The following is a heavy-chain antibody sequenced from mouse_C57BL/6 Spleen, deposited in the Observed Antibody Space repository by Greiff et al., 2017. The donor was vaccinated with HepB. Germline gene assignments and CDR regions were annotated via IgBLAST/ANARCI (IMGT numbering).Heavy chain of an antibody. V-gene: IGHV3-6*01. CDR2: ISYDGNN. J-gene: IGHJ2*01. CDR1: GYSITSGYY. Sequence: EVQLQESGPGLVKPSQSLSLTCSVSGYSITSGYYWNWIRQFPGNKEEWMGYISYDGNNNYNPSLKNRISITRDTSTNQFFLKLNSVTTEDTATYYCARGGSHFDYWGQGTTLTVSS. CDR3: ARGGSHFDY.